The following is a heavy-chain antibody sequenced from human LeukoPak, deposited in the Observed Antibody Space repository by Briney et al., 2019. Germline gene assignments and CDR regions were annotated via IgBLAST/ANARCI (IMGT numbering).Heavy chain of an antibody. Sequence: GGSLRLSCAASGFTFSSYSMNWVRQAPGKGLGWVSGINWNGGSTGNADSVKGRFTISRDNAKNSLYLPMNSLRAEDTALYYCARGYDFWSGSHDAFDIWGQGTMVTVSS. V-gene: IGHV3-20*04. D-gene: IGHD3-3*01. CDR2: INWNGGST. CDR1: GFTFSSYS. CDR3: ARGYDFWSGSHDAFDI. J-gene: IGHJ3*02.